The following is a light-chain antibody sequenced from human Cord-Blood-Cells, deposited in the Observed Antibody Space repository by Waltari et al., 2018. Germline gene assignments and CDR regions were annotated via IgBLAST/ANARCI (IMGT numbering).Light chain of an antibody. CDR2: EDS. Sequence: SYELTQPPSVSVSPGQTARITCPGAALPKKYAYWYQQKAGTAPVLVIHEDSKRPSGIPVRFSGSSSGTTASLTSGGAQVADEAHFYGYSTDRSGNHSVFGGGTKLTVL. J-gene: IGLJ2*01. V-gene: IGLV3-10*01. CDR3: YSTDRSGNHSV. CDR1: ALPKKY.